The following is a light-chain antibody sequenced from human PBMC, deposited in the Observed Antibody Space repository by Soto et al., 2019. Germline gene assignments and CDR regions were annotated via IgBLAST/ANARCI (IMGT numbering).Light chain of an antibody. CDR3: QYLNSFPLT. V-gene: IGKV1-9*01. CDR2: LAS. Sequence: IQLTQSPSSLSASVGDRVTITCRASQGIASYLAWYQQKPGKAPKLLIYLASILQRGVPSRFSGSGSGTDFTLTIRSLQPEDSATYYCQYLNSFPLTFGGGTKVDIK. J-gene: IGKJ4*01. CDR1: QGIASY.